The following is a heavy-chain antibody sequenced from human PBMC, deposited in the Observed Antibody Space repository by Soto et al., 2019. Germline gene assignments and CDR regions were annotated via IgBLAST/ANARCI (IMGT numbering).Heavy chain of an antibody. J-gene: IGHJ6*02. CDR2: ISYGGDNK. D-gene: IGHD3-16*01. Sequence: GGSLRLSCAASGFTFRNYAMHWVRQAPGKGLEWVATISYGGDNKYYTDSVKGPFTISRDNSKNTLYLQMNSLRPEDTAVYYCARRWGQLSTYYYGMDTWGQGTTVTVSS. V-gene: IGHV3-30-3*01. CDR3: ARRWGQLSTYYYGMDT. CDR1: GFTFRNYA.